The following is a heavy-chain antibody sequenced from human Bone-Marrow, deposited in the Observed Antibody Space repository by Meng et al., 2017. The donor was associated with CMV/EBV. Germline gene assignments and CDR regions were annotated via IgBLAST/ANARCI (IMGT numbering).Heavy chain of an antibody. J-gene: IGHJ4*02. D-gene: IGHD2-2*01. CDR1: GFTFSDYY. CDR2: ISSSGSTI. CDR3: ATRSASDY. Sequence: GESLKISCAASGFTFSDYYMSWIRQAPGKGLEWVSYISSSGSTIYYADSVKGRFTISRDNARNSLYLQMHSLRAEDTAVYHCATRSASDYWGQGALVTVSS. V-gene: IGHV3-11*04.